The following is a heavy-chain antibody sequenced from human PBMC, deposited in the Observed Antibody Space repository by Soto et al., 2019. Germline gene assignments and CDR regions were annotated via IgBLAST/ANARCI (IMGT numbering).Heavy chain of an antibody. D-gene: IGHD1-1*01. CDR2: LDGSGSHT. CDR1: GCTFSSDA. J-gene: IGHJ4*02. Sequence: EVQLLESGGGLVQPGGSLRLSCAASGCTFSSDAMSWVRQAPGRGLEWVSSLDGSGSHTFHADSVKGRFTTSSDNSKNTVYLQMNSLRAEDTAVYYCVKARYSSNRGYFDYWGQGTVVTVSS. V-gene: IGHV3-23*01. CDR3: VKARYSSNRGYFDY.